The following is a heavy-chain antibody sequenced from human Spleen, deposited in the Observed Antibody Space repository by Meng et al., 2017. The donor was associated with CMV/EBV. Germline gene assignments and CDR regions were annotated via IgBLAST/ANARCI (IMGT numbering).Heavy chain of an antibody. D-gene: IGHD1-26*01. CDR3: ARDGSGSYLFDT. CDR2: INPDGGST. CDR1: GYTFTRHY. J-gene: IGHJ4*02. Sequence: CRASGYTFTRHYILWVRQAPGHGLEWVGIINPDGGSTTYAERFQDRVTMTRDTSTSTVYMELSNLRSEDTAVFYCARDGSGSYLFDTWGQGTLVTVSS. V-gene: IGHV1-46*01.